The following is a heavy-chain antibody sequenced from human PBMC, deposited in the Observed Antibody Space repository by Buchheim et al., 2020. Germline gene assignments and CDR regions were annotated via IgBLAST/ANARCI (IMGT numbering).Heavy chain of an antibody. CDR1: GFSFTNYE. J-gene: IGHJ4*02. CDR3: ARDYYGTSGIDY. CDR2: ITSSGYMT. V-gene: IGHV3-48*03. D-gene: IGHD3-22*01. Sequence: EVQLVESGGGLVQPGGSLRLSCVASGFSFTNYEMNWVRQAPGKGLEWVSYITSSGYMTYYADSVKGRFTISRDKAKNSLYLQMNSLRAEDTAVYYCARDYYGTSGIDYWGQGTL.